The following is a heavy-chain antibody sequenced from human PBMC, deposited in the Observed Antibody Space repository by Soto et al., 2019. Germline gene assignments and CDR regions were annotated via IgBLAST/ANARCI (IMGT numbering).Heavy chain of an antibody. J-gene: IGHJ4*02. V-gene: IGHV3-23*01. CDR1: GFTFSSYA. Sequence: GGSLRLSCAASGFTFSSYAMSWVRQAPGKGLEWVSAISGSGGSTYYADSVKGRFTISRDNSKNTLYLQMNSLRAEDTAVYYCAKTPLVVVTATPFDYWGQGTLVTVSS. CDR2: ISGSGGST. D-gene: IGHD2-21*02. CDR3: AKTPLVVVTATPFDY.